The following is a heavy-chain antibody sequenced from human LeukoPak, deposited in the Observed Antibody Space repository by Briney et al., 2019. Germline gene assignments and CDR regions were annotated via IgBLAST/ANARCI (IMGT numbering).Heavy chain of an antibody. CDR3: ARVLRFSSPVDY. Sequence: ASVKVSCKASGYIFTGYYIHWVRQAPGQGLEWMGRINPNSGATSYPQKFQDRVTMTRDTSISTAYMELSSLRSDDTAVYYCARVLRFSSPVDYWGQGTLVTVSS. V-gene: IGHV1-2*06. D-gene: IGHD6-13*01. CDR1: GYIFTGYY. J-gene: IGHJ4*02. CDR2: INPNSGAT.